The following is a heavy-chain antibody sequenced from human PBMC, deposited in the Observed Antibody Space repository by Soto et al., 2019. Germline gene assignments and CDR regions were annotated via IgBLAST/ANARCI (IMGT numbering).Heavy chain of an antibody. Sequence: PSETLSLTCTVSGGSISSGGYYWSWIRQHPGKGLEWIGYIYYSGSTYYNPSLKSRVTISVDTSKNQFSLKLSSVTAADTAVYYCARDRDTAMEHYFDYWGQGTLVTVSS. CDR3: ARDRDTAMEHYFDY. D-gene: IGHD5-18*01. J-gene: IGHJ4*02. V-gene: IGHV4-31*03. CDR1: GGSISSGGYY. CDR2: IYYSGST.